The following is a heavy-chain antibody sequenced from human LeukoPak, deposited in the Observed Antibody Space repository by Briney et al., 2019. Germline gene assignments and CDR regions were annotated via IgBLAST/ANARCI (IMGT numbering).Heavy chain of an antibody. CDR3: AKGTGSYYKGVDY. D-gene: IGHD3-10*01. Sequence: PGGSLRLSCAASGFTFNIYAMRWVRQAPGKGLEGVSAISGSGGSTYYADSVKGRFTISRDNSKNTLYLQMNSLRAEDTAVYYCAKGTGSYYKGVDYWGQGTLVTVSS. V-gene: IGHV3-23*01. J-gene: IGHJ4*02. CDR2: ISGSGGST. CDR1: GFTFNIYA.